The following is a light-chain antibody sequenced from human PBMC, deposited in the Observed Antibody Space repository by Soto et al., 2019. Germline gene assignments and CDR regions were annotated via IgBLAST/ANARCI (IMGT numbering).Light chain of an antibody. Sequence: QSALTQPASVSGSPGQSSTISCTGTSSDIGGFTFVSWYQQHPGKVPKLMIFDVNRRPSGVSDRFSGSKSGNTASLTISGLQAEDEGDYYCSSYTSSSTHVFGSGTKVTVL. V-gene: IGLV2-14*03. CDR2: DVN. J-gene: IGLJ1*01. CDR3: SSYTSSSTHV. CDR1: SSDIGGFTF.